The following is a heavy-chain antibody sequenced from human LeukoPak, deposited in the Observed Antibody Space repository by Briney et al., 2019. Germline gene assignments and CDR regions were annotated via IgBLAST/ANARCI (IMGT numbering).Heavy chain of an antibody. D-gene: IGHD3-10*01. CDR1: GGSISSYY. CDR2: IYYSGST. Sequence: SETLSLTCTVSGGSISSYYWSWIRQPPGKGLEWIGYIYYSGSTNYNPSLKSRVAISVVTSKNQFSLKLSSVTAADTAVYYCARVGAMYYYGSEPHGFDPWGQGTLVTVSS. J-gene: IGHJ5*02. CDR3: ARVGAMYYYGSEPHGFDP. V-gene: IGHV4-59*01.